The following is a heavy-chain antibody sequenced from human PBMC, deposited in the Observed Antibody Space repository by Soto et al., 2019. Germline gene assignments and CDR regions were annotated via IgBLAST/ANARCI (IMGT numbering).Heavy chain of an antibody. CDR1: GGSISSYY. CDR3: ARLGYYYYGMDV. J-gene: IGHJ6*02. V-gene: IGHV4-59*01. Sequence: PSETLSLTCTVSGGSISSYYWSRSRQPPGKGLEWIGYIYFSGSTNYSPSLKSRVTISVDTSKNQFSLKLSSVTAADTAVYYCARLGYYYYGMDVWGQGTTVTVSS. CDR2: IYFSGST.